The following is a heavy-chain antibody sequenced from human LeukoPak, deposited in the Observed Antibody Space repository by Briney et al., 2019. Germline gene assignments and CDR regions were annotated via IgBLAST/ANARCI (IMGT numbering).Heavy chain of an antibody. CDR3: ARNGRTTKDIVVVPSAYYYYYYMDV. D-gene: IGHD2-2*01. V-gene: IGHV3-30-3*01. Sequence: GGSLRLSCAASGFTFSSYVMHWVRQAPGKGLEWVAVISYDGSNKYYADSVKGRFTISRDNSKNTLYLQMNSLRVEDTAVYYCARNGRTTKDIVVVPSAYYYYYYMDVWGKGTTVTVSS. J-gene: IGHJ6*03. CDR1: GFTFSSYV. CDR2: ISYDGSNK.